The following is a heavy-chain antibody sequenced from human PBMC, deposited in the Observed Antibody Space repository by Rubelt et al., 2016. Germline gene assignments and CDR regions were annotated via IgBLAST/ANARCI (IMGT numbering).Heavy chain of an antibody. CDR3: TTVTVVDVHRDY. Sequence: EVQLVESGGGLVQPGRSLRLSCTASGFTFGDYTVSWVRQAPGKGLEWVGRIKTKTDGGTTDYAAPVKGRVTISRDESKTTRNLQMNCLKTEDTALDYCTTVTVVDVHRDYWGQGTLVTVSS. D-gene: IGHD4-23*01. CDR2: IKTKTDGGTT. CDR1: GFTFGDYT. V-gene: IGHV3-15*01. J-gene: IGHJ4*02.